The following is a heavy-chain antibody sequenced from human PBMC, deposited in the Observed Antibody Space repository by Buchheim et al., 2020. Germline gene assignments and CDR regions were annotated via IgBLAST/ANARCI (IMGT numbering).Heavy chain of an antibody. CDR3: ARDALDIVVVPAATGGGWFDP. V-gene: IGHV3-30*04. J-gene: IGHJ5*02. CDR1: GFTFSSYA. D-gene: IGHD2-2*03. Sequence: QVQLVESGGGVVQPGRSLRLSCAASGFTFSSYAMHWVRQAPGKGLEWVAVISYDGSNKYYADYVKGRFTISRDNSKNTLYLQMNSLRAEDTAVYYCARDALDIVVVPAATGGGWFDPWGQGTL. CDR2: ISYDGSNK.